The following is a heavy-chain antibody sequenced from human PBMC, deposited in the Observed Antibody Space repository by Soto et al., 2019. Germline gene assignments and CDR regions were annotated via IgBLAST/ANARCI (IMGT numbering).Heavy chain of an antibody. D-gene: IGHD3-22*01. J-gene: IGHJ4*02. V-gene: IGHV4-39*01. CDR3: ARPAYYYDSSGYYSYYFDY. CDR1: GGSISSSSYY. Sequence: SETLSLTCTVSGGSISSSSYYWGWIRQPPGEGLEWIGSIYYSGSTYYNPSLKSRVTISVDTSKNQFSLKLSSVTAADTAVYYCARPAYYYDSSGYYSYYFDYWGQGTLVTVSS. CDR2: IYYSGST.